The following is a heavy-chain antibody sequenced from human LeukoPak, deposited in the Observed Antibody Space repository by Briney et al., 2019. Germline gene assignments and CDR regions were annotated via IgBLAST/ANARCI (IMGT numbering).Heavy chain of an antibody. CDR1: GFTFSAFA. Sequence: PGGCLRLSCEASGFTFSAFAMRWVRHAPGKGLQWVSSIGAGGSTYYADSVNGRFTMSRDNSRNTVYPQMNSLRADDTAVYFCAKGGTVGVNEYWGQGTLVTVSS. D-gene: IGHD1-26*01. V-gene: IGHV3-23*01. CDR2: IGAGGST. J-gene: IGHJ4*02. CDR3: AKGGTVGVNEY.